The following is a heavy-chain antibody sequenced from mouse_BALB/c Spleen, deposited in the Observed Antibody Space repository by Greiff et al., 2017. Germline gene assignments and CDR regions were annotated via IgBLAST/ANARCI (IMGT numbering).Heavy chain of an antibody. CDR2: INPYNGGT. CDR1: GYSFTGYT. D-gene: IGHD2-4*01. CDR3: ARSTMITTGYAMDY. J-gene: IGHJ4*01. Sequence: VQLKESGPELVKPGASMKISCKASGYSFTGYTMNWVKQSHGKNLEWIGLINPYNGGTSYNQKFKGKATLTVDKSSSTAYMELLSLTSEDSAVYYCARSTMITTGYAMDYWGQGTSVTVSS. V-gene: IGHV1-18*01.